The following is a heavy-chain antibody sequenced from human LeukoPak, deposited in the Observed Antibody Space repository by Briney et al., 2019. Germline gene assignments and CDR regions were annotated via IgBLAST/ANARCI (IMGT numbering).Heavy chain of an antibody. CDR1: GFTFSSYS. CDR2: ISSSSSYI. J-gene: IGHJ4*02. Sequence: GRSLRLSCAASGFTFSSYSMNWARQAPGKGLEWVSSISSSSSYIYYADSVKGRFTVSRDNAKNSLYLQMNSLRAEDTAVYYCARGDYGDRVDYWGQGTLVTVSS. V-gene: IGHV3-21*01. CDR3: ARGDYGDRVDY. D-gene: IGHD4-17*01.